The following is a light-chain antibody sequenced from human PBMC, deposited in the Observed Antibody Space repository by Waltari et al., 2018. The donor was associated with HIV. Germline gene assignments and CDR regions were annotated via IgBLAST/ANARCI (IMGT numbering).Light chain of an antibody. CDR3: SSYTSSSTLV. CDR2: DVS. J-gene: IGLJ2*01. V-gene: IGLV2-14*01. CDR1: SSDVGGYNY. Sequence: LTQAPSVSGSPGQSITISCTGTSSDVGGYNYVSWYQQHPGKAPKLMIYDVSNRPSGVSNPFSGSKSGNTASLTISGLQAEDEADYYCSSYTSSSTLVFGGGTKLTVL.